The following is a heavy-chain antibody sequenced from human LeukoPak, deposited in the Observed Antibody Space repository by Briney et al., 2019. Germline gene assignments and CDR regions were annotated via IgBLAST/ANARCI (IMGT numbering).Heavy chain of an antibody. J-gene: IGHJ4*02. CDR3: ARDDYSGSCVDY. Sequence: PGGSLRLSCEVSGFSFGAYEMNWVRQAPGKGLEWVSLISHIGSAINYADSVKGRFVISRDNAKNSLFLQMSSLRAEDTAVYYCARDDYSGSCVDYWGQGTLVTVSS. CDR1: GFSFGAYE. CDR2: ISHIGSAI. V-gene: IGHV3-48*03. D-gene: IGHD1-26*01.